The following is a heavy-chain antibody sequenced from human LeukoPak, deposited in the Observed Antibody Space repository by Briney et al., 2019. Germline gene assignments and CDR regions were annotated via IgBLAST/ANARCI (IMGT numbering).Heavy chain of an antibody. CDR3: ASFRTGYSYYFDY. V-gene: IGHV3-21*01. D-gene: IGHD3/OR15-3a*01. CDR2: ISPSGRSI. CDR1: GFTFSDYN. J-gene: IGHJ4*02. Sequence: PGGSLRLSCAASGFTFSDYNMNWVRQTPGRGLEWVSSISPSGRSISCADSMKGRFTISRDNAKNSLYLQMSSLRAEDTAVYYCASFRTGYSYYFDYWGQGILVTVSS.